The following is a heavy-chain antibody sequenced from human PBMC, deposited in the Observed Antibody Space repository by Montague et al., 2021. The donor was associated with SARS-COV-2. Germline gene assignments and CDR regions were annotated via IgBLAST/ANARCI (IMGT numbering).Heavy chain of an antibody. J-gene: IGHJ2*01. Sequence: SLRLSCASSGFTFGDYSMSWVRQAPGKGLEWVSFIRSTVYGGTTAYAASVRGRFTISRDDSKSIAYLQMNSLKTEDTAVYYCTRDKSLLWFGDLYLYFDLWGRGTLVTVSS. D-gene: IGHD3-10*01. CDR2: IRSTVYGGTT. CDR3: TRDKSLLWFGDLYLYFDL. V-gene: IGHV3-49*04. CDR1: GFTFGDYS.